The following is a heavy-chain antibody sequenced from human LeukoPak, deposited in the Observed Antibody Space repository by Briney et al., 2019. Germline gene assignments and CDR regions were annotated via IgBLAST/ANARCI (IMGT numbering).Heavy chain of an antibody. CDR1: GFTFSSYA. D-gene: IGHD2-2*02. Sequence: GRSLRLSCAASGFTFSSYAMHWVRQAPGKGLEWVAVISYDGSNKYYADSVKGRFTISRDNSKNTLYLQMNSLRAEDTAVYYCARSFGSGQLLYASWFDPWGQGTLVTVSS. J-gene: IGHJ5*02. CDR2: ISYDGSNK. CDR3: ARSFGSGQLLYASWFDP. V-gene: IGHV3-30-3*01.